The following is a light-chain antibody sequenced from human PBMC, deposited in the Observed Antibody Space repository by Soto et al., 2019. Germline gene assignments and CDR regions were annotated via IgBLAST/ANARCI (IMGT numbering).Light chain of an antibody. V-gene: IGKV3-15*01. J-gene: IGKJ5*01. CDR3: QQYNNWPPIT. CDR1: QSVGSN. Sequence: EIVMTQSIATLSVSPGERATLSCRASQSVGSNVAWYQQKPGQAPKLLIYDAFSRATGVPARFSGSGSGTEFTLTISSLQSEDSAVYHCQQYNNWPPITFGQGTRLEI. CDR2: DAF.